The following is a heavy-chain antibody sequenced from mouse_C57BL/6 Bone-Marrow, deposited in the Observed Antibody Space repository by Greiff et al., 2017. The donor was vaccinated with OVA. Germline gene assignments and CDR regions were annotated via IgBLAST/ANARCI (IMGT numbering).Heavy chain of an antibody. CDR3: ARRLGLAY. Sequence: EVQLQQSGPELVKPGASVKISCKASGYSFTGYYMNWVKQSPEKSLEWIGEINPSTGGTTYNQKFKAKATLTVDKSSSTAYMQLKSLTSEDSAVYYCARRLGLAYWGQGTLVTVSA. D-gene: IGHD4-1*01. V-gene: IGHV1-42*01. CDR1: GYSFTGYY. CDR2: INPSTGGT. J-gene: IGHJ3*01.